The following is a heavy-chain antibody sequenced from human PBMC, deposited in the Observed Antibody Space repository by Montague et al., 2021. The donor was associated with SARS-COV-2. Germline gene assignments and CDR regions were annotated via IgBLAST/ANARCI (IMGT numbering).Heavy chain of an antibody. CDR1: GGSFSGYY. V-gene: IGHV4-34*01. CDR2: ISHSGST. Sequence: SETLSLTCAVYGGSFSGYYWSWTRQTPGKGLEWNGEISHSGSTKYNPSLKSRVTISVDTSKNQFSLKLSSVTAADTAVYYCARVLQRVVKVDLGVGPYYYYYCMDVWGKGTTVTVSS. CDR3: ARVLQRVVKVDLGVGPYYYYYCMDV. D-gene: IGHD3-10*01. J-gene: IGHJ6*03.